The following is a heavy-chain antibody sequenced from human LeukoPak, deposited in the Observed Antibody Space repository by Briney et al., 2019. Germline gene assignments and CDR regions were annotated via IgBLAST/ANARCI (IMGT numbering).Heavy chain of an antibody. Sequence: EGSLRLSCAASGFTFSNYAMSWVRQAPGKGLEWVSTISGSGINTYYPDSVKGRFTISRDNSKNKLYLQMNSLRAEDTAVYYCAKERDSSGWPSDASDVWGQGTMVTVSS. CDR3: AKERDSSGWPSDASDV. V-gene: IGHV3-23*01. J-gene: IGHJ3*01. CDR2: ISGSGINT. D-gene: IGHD6-19*01. CDR1: GFTFSNYA.